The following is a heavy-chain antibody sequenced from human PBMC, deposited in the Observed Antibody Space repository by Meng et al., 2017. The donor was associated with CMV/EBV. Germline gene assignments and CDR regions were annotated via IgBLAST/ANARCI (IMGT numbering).Heavy chain of an antibody. CDR1: GYTFTSYD. V-gene: IGHV1-8*03. J-gene: IGHJ6*02. CDR2: MNPNSGNT. CDR3: ARVGHNGYDFIYYYYGMDV. Sequence: ASVKVSCKASGYTFTSYDINWVRQATGQGLEWMGWMNPNSGNTGYAQKFQGRVTITRNTSISTAYMELSSLRSEDTAVYYCARVGHNGYDFIYYYYGMDVWGQGTTVTVSS. D-gene: IGHD5-12*01.